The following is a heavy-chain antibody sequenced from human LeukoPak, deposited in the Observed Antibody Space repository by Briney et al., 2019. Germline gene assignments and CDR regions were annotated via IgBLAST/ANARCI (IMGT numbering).Heavy chain of an antibody. D-gene: IGHD3-22*01. J-gene: IGHJ4*02. CDR3: ARDYYDSSLTYFDY. V-gene: IGHV4-39*02. CDR1: GGSISSSSYC. Sequence: SETLSLTCSVSGGSISSSSYCWGWIRQPPGKGLEWIGSIYYSGSTYYNPSLKSRVTISVDTSKNQFSLKLSSVTAADTAVYYCARDYYDSSLTYFDYWGQGTLVTVSS. CDR2: IYYSGST.